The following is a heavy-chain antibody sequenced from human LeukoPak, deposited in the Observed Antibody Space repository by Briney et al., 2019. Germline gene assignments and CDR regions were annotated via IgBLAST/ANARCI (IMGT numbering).Heavy chain of an antibody. J-gene: IGHJ6*03. Sequence: GGSLRLSCAASGFTFSNSAMNWVRQAPGKGLEWVAAISGSGGSTYYADSVKGRFTVSRDNSKNTLYVQMNSLRAGDTAMYYCAKEVGDYYSYMNVWGKGTTVTVSS. V-gene: IGHV3-23*01. D-gene: IGHD1-26*01. CDR2: ISGSGGST. CDR3: AKEVGDYYSYMNV. CDR1: GFTFSNSA.